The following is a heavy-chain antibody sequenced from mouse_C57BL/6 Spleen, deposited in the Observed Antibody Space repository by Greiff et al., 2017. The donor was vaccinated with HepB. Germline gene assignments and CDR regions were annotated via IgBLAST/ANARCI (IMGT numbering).Heavy chain of an antibody. CDR2: INYDGSST. Sequence: EVKLVESEGGLVQPGSSMKLSCTASGFTFSDYYMAWVRQVPEKGLEWVANINYDGSSTYYLDSLKSRFIISRDNAKNILYLQMSSLKSEDTATYYCARGYYYGSSYGYYAMDYWGQGTSVTVSS. J-gene: IGHJ4*01. D-gene: IGHD1-1*01. V-gene: IGHV5-16*01. CDR1: GFTFSDYY. CDR3: ARGYYYGSSYGYYAMDY.